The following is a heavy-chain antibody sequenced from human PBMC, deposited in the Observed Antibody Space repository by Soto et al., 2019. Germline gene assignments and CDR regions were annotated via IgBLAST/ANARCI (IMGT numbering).Heavy chain of an antibody. CDR3: GRGGLRNSWFDE. V-gene: IGHV4-34*01. CDR1: GGSEIVYD. Sequence: SXTLGRACAVYGGSEIVYDCSWIRQPPGKGLEWSGEINHSGNTNYNPSLKSRVTISVDTSKNQFSLKLSSVTAADTAVYYCGRGGLRNSWFDEWRRGTLGTVSS. D-gene: IGHD5-12*01. J-gene: IGHJ5*02. CDR2: INHSGNT.